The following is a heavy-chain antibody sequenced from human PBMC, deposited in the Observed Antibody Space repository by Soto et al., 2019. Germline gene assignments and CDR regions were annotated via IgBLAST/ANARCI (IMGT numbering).Heavy chain of an antibody. CDR1: GGSISSGGYS. CDR2: IYHSGST. J-gene: IGHJ4*02. D-gene: IGHD4-17*01. Sequence: QLQLQESGSGLVKPSQTLSLTCAVSGGSISSGGYSWSWMRQPPGKGLEWIGYIYHSGSTYYNPSLKSRVTISVDRSKNQFSLKLSSVTAADTAVYYCARGSYYGDYDGYFDYWGQGTLVTVSS. CDR3: ARGSYYGDYDGYFDY. V-gene: IGHV4-30-2*01.